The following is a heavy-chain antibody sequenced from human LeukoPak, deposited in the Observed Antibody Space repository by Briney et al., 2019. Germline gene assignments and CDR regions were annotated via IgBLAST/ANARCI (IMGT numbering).Heavy chain of an antibody. V-gene: IGHV3-49*04. J-gene: IGHJ4*02. D-gene: IGHD3-10*01. CDR1: GFTFGDYA. Sequence: GGSLRLFCTVSGFTFGDYAMSGVRQAPGKGLEWVGFIRSKAYGGTTEYAACVKGRFTISRDDSKSIAYLQMNSLKTEDTAVYYCSKWVRFGEFYDYWGQGTLVTVSS. CDR2: IRSKAYGGTT. CDR3: SKWVRFGEFYDY.